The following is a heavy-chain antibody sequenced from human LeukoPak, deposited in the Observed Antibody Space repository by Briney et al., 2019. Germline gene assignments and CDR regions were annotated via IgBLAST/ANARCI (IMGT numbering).Heavy chain of an antibody. CDR1: GFAFSSYS. CDR3: AKGRGYSSSWSFDY. CDR2: VSGSGGNT. D-gene: IGHD6-13*01. V-gene: IGHV3-23*01. Sequence: GGSLRLSCAASGFAFSSYSMSWVRQAPGKGLEWVSSVSGSGGNTYYADSVKGRFTISRDSSKNTLYLQMNSLRTEDTAVYYCAKGRGYSSSWSFDYWGQGTLVTVSS. J-gene: IGHJ4*02.